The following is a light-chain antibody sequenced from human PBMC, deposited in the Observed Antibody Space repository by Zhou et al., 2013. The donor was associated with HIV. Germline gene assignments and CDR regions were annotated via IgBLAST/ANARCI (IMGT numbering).Light chain of an antibody. CDR3: QQSFDSRT. CDR1: QSISIY. CDR2: GAS. Sequence: DIQMTQSPSSLSASVGDRVTITCRASQSISIYLNWYQQKPGKAPNLLIFGASSLQSGVPSRFSGRGFGTDFTLTISSLQPEDFATYFCQQSFDSRTFGPGTRVDFK. J-gene: IGKJ2*01. V-gene: IGKV1-39*01.